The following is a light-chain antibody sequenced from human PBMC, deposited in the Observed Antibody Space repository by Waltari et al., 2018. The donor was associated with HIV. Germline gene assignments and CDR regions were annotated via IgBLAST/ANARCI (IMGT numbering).Light chain of an antibody. CDR1: QSIGSW. V-gene: IGKV1-5*03. CDR3: QEYNTYSET. J-gene: IGKJ1*01. CDR2: EAS. Sequence: DIQMTQSPSTLSASAGDRVTITCRASQSIGSWLAWYQQKPGKAPTLRISEASTLQTGVPSRFSGSGSGTEFTLTISSLHPDDFATYYCQEYNTYSETFGQGTKVEIK.